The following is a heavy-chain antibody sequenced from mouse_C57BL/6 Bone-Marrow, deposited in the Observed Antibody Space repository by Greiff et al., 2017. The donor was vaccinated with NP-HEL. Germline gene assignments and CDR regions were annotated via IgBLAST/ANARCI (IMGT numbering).Heavy chain of an antibody. V-gene: IGHV14-4*01. Sequence: DVKLVESGAELVRPGASVKLSCTASGFNIKDDYMHWVKQRPEQGLEWIGWIDPENGDTEYASKFQGKATITADTSSNTAYLQLSSLTSEDTAVYYCTTDGYDDYWGQGTTLTVSS. CDR2: IDPENGDT. D-gene: IGHD2-2*01. CDR1: GFNIKDDY. J-gene: IGHJ2*01. CDR3: TTDGYDDY.